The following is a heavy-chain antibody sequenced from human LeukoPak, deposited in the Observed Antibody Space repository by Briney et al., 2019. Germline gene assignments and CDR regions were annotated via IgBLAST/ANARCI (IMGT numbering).Heavy chain of an antibody. V-gene: IGHV3-7*01. CDR2: IRQDGGEK. J-gene: IGHJ4*01. D-gene: IGHD6-13*01. CDR3: ARDGTAPGLYFDL. Sequence: GGSLRLSCAVSGFTFTDYWMNWVRQAPGEGREWVASIRQDGGEKSYVDSVKGRFCISRDNTKNSLYLQMSSLRAEDTAVYYCARDGTAPGLYFDLWGQGTLVTVSS. CDR1: GFTFTDYW.